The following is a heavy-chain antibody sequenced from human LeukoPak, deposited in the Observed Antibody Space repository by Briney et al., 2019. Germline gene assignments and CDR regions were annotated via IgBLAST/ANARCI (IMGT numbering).Heavy chain of an antibody. CDR3: ARATWDPNYYYYMDV. CDR1: GFTFSSYH. Sequence: PGGSLRLSCEVSGFTFSSYHMNWVRQAPGKGLEWVSSIGSSGSYIYYADSLTGRFTISRDNAKNSLYLQMNSLRAEDTAVYFCARATWDPNYYYYMDVWGKGTTVTISS. CDR2: IGSSGSYI. J-gene: IGHJ6*03. V-gene: IGHV3-21*01. D-gene: IGHD1-26*01.